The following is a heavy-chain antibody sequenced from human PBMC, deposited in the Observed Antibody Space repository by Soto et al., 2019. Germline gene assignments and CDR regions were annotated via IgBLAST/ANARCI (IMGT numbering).Heavy chain of an antibody. CDR1: GGSFSSYY. D-gene: IGHD6-13*01. Sequence: TSETLSLTCTVSGGSFSSYYWSWIRQPAVNGLEWIGLIYTSGGTNYNPSLKSRVAMSVDTSKKKFSLKLSSVTAADTAVYYCARGAAAGVDYGMDVWGRGTTVTVSS. J-gene: IGHJ6*02. CDR2: IYTSGGT. CDR3: ARGAAAGVDYGMDV. V-gene: IGHV4-4*07.